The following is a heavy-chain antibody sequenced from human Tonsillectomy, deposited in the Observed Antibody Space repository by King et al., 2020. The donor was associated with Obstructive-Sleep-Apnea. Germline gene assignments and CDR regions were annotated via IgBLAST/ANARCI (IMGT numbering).Heavy chain of an antibody. CDR1: GGSISSSSYY. Sequence: QLQESGPGLVKPSETLSLTCTVSGGSISSSSYYWGWIRQPPGKGLEWIGSIYYSGTTYYNPSLKSRVTISVDTSKNQFSLKLSSVTAADTAVYYCARQGNSSGWYQEDYFDYWGRGTLVTVSS. D-gene: IGHD6-19*01. CDR3: ARQGNSSGWYQEDYFDY. J-gene: IGHJ4*02. CDR2: IYYSGTT. V-gene: IGHV4-39*07.